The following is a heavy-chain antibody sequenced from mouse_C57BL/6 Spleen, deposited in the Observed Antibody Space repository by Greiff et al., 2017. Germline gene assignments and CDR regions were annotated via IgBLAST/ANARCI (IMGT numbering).Heavy chain of an antibody. V-gene: IGHV1-15*01. CDR2: IDPETGGT. CDR3: TRPYDYDDYFDY. D-gene: IGHD2-4*01. J-gene: IGHJ2*01. CDR1: GYTFTDYE. Sequence: VQLQQSGAELVRPGASVTLSCKASGYTFTDYEMHWVKQTPVHGLEWIGAIDPETGGTAYNQKFKGKAILTADKSSSTAYMELRSLTSEDSAVYYCTRPYDYDDYFDYWGQGTTLTVSS.